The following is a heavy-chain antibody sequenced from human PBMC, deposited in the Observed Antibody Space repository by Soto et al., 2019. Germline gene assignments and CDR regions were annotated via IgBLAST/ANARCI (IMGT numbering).Heavy chain of an antibody. D-gene: IGHD3-22*01. CDR3: AKEIHDSAPTYFQH. V-gene: IGHV3-23*01. Sequence: PEGSLRLSCAASGFTFSSYAMSWVRQAPGKGQEWVSAISGSGGREYYAASVKGRCTISRDNAENTLYLQMNSMRTGDTAVYYCAKEIHDSAPTYFQHWGQGNLVTVSS. CDR1: GFTFSSYA. CDR2: ISGSGGRE. J-gene: IGHJ1*01.